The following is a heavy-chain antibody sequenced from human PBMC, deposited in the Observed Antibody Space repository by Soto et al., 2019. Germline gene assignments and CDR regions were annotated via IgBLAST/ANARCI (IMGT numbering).Heavy chain of an antibody. Sequence: GESLKISCKGSGYSFSSYWIGWGRQMPGKGLEWMGIISPGDSDTRYSPSFQGQVTISADKSISTAYLQWSSLKASDTAMYYCARLGDYGTVKFDYWGQGTLVTVSS. CDR1: GYSFSSYW. V-gene: IGHV5-51*01. J-gene: IGHJ4*02. D-gene: IGHD4-17*01. CDR3: ARLGDYGTVKFDY. CDR2: ISPGDSDT.